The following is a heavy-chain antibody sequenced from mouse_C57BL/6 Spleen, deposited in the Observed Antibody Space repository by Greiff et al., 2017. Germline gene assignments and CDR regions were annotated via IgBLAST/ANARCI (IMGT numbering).Heavy chain of an antibody. CDR2: IDPSDSYT. D-gene: IGHD1-1*01. Sequence: QVQLQQPGAELVMPGASVKLSCKASGYTFTSYWMHWVKQRPGQGLEWIGEIDPSDSYTNYNQKFKGKSTLTVDKSSSTAYMQLSSLTSEDSAVYYCAGCQYYYFFVDYWGQGTTLTVSS. J-gene: IGHJ2*01. V-gene: IGHV1-69*01. CDR3: AGCQYYYFFVDY. CDR1: GYTFTSYW.